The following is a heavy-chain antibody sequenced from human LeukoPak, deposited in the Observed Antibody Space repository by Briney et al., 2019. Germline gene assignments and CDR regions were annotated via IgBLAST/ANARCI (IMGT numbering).Heavy chain of an antibody. CDR1: GDSISGYY. D-gene: IGHD2-2*01. CDR2: IYTSGST. CDR3: ARGLYCSSTSCYLDY. Sequence: PSETLSLTCTVSGDSISGYYWNWIRQPAGKGLEWIGRIYTSGSTNYDPSLKSRVTISVDKSKNQFSLKLSSVTAADTAVHYCARGLYCSSTSCYLDYWGQGTLVTVSS. J-gene: IGHJ4*02. V-gene: IGHV4-4*07.